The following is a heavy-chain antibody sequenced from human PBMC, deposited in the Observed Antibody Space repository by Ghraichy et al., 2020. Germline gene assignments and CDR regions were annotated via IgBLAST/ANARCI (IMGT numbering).Heavy chain of an antibody. V-gene: IGHV4-39*07. D-gene: IGHD3-10*01. CDR1: GGSISSSTHY. CDR2: IYYSGST. J-gene: IGHJ5*02. CDR3: ARDAGLVRGDPYNWFDP. Sequence: SETLSLTCTVSGGSISSSTHYWGWIRQPPGKGLEWIGTIYYSGSTYYNPSLKSRVTISVDTSKNQFSLKLSSVTAADTAVYYCARDAGLVRGDPYNWFDPGGQGTLVTIAS.